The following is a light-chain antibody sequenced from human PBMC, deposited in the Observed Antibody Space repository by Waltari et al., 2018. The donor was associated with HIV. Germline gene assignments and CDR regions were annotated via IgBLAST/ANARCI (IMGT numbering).Light chain of an antibody. V-gene: IGLV2-23*02. CDR1: SSDVGYYNY. CDR3: CSYAGSSIYYV. J-gene: IGLJ1*01. Sequence: QSALTQPASVSGSPGQSITISCTGTSSDVGYYNYGSWYQQYHGKAPKLMIYDVTKRPSGVSNRFSGSKSGNTASLTISGLQAEDEADYYCCSYAGSSIYYVFGTGTKVTVL. CDR2: DVT.